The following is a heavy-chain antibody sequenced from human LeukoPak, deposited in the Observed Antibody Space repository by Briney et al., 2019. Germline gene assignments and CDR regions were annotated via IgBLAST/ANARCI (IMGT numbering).Heavy chain of an antibody. CDR1: GGTFSSHT. CDR3: GGAYCNPGRGLYYFDY. Sequence: SVKVSCKASGGTFSSHTVNWVRQAPGQGLRWMGGIIPTFGTPNYAQEFQGRLSIATHKSTNTAYMALTALTSEHTAVYFCGGAYCNPGRGLYYFDYWGQGTLVTVSS. J-gene: IGHJ4*02. CDR2: IIPTFGTP. V-gene: IGHV1-69*05. D-gene: IGHD2-21*01.